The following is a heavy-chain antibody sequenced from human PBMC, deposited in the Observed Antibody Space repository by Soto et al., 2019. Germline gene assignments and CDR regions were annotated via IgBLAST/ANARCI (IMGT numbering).Heavy chain of an antibody. D-gene: IGHD3-9*01. J-gene: IGHJ6*02. Sequence: QVQLVESGGGVVQPGRSLRLSCAASGFTFSSYAMHWVRQAPGKGLEWVAVISYDGSNKYYADSVKGRFTISRDNSKNTXYLQMNSLRAEDTAVYYCAREYYDILTGLPYGMDVWGQGTTVTVSS. CDR3: AREYYDILTGLPYGMDV. CDR2: ISYDGSNK. V-gene: IGHV3-30-3*01. CDR1: GFTFSSYA.